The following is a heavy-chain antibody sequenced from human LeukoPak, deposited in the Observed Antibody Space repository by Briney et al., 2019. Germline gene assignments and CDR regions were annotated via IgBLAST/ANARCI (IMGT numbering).Heavy chain of an antibody. J-gene: IGHJ4*02. V-gene: IGHV1-2*02. CDR2: INPNSGGT. D-gene: IGHD6-19*01. CDR1: GYTFTGYS. Sequence: ASVKVSCKASGYTFTGYSIYWVRQAPGQGLEWMGWINPNSGGTNYAQKFQGRVAMTRDTSITTAYMELSSLRSDDTAVYYCARGIRVAGRYWGQGTLVTVSS. CDR3: ARGIRVAGRY.